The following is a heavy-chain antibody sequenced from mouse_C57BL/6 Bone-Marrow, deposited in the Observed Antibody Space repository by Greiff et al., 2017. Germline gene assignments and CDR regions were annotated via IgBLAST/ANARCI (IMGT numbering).Heavy chain of an antibody. V-gene: IGHV1-81*01. CDR1: GYNFTRYG. CDR2: IYPRSGKP. Sequence: QVQLQPSGAELARPGASVKLSCKASGYNFTRYGISWVKQRTGQGLEWIGEIYPRSGKPYYHAKFKGKATLTADKSSSTAYMELRSLTSEDSAVDFCARGGWLRRVWGQGTTLTVSS. CDR3: ARGGWLRRV. D-gene: IGHD2-2*01. J-gene: IGHJ2*01.